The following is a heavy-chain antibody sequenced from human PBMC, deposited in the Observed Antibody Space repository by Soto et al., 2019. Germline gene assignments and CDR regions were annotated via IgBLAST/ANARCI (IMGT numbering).Heavy chain of an antibody. CDR1: GGSISSGDYY. CDR2: IYYSGST. J-gene: IGHJ4*02. D-gene: IGHD3-10*01. CDR3: ARAGFGELFDY. Sequence: SETLSLTCTVSGGSISSGDYYWIWIRQPPGKGLEWIGYIYYSGSTYYNPSLKSRVTISVDTSKNQFSLKLSSVTAADTAVYYCARAGFGELFDYWGQGTLVTVSS. V-gene: IGHV4-30-4*01.